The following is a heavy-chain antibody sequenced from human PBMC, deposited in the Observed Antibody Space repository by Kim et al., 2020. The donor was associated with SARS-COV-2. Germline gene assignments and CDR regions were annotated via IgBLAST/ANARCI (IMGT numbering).Heavy chain of an antibody. V-gene: IGHV3-9*01. Sequence: GGSLRLSCATSGFNFGEYAMHWVRQAPGKGLDWFSGITWKSDIICYADSVKGRFTISRDNAQNSLYLQMNSLRAEDTAFYYCAKSACSGSNCYVNCSGQG. CDR3: AKSACSGSNCYVNC. J-gene: IGHJ4*02. CDR1: GFNFGEYA. D-gene: IGHD2-2*01. CDR2: ITWKSDII.